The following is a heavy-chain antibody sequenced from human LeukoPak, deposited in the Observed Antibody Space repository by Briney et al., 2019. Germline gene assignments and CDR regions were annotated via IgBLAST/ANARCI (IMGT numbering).Heavy chain of an antibody. Sequence: EASVQVSCKASGYTFTGYYRNWVRQAPGQGLEWMGWINPNSGGTNYAQKFQGRVTMTGDTSISTAYMELSSLRSDGTAVYYCASRKQQLVRSGHSFDYWGQGTLVTVSS. CDR3: ASRKQQLVRSGHSFDY. CDR2: INPNSGGT. CDR1: GYTFTGYY. J-gene: IGHJ4*02. V-gene: IGHV1-2*02. D-gene: IGHD6-13*01.